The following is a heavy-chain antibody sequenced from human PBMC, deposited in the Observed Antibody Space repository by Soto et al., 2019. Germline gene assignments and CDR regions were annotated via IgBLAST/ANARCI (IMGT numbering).Heavy chain of an antibody. Sequence: EVQLLESGGGLVQPGGSLRLSCAASGFTFSSFAMSWVRQAPGEGLEWVSAVSRSGDNTYYADSVKGRFAISRDNSKNSLYLEMNILIAEDTAVYYCAKDFGHYDILRGYPTFGYWGQGTLVTVSS. J-gene: IGHJ4*02. D-gene: IGHD3-9*01. V-gene: IGHV3-23*01. CDR3: AKDFGHYDILRGYPTFGY. CDR2: VSRSGDNT. CDR1: GFTFSSFA.